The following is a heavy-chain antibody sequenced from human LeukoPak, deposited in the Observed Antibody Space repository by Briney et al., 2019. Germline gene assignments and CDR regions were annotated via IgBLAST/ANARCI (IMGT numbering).Heavy chain of an antibody. CDR2: IGSSGTTK. D-gene: IGHD6-13*01. CDR1: GFAFSSFS. V-gene: IGHV3-48*01. J-gene: IGHJ4*02. CDR3: AKIVGYSSSWYMTRKYYFDY. Sequence: GGSLRLSCAASGFAFSSFSVNWVRQAPGKGLEWISYIGSSGTTKSYADSVKGRFTISRDNSKNTLYLQMNSLRAEDTAVYYCAKIVGYSSSWYMTRKYYFDYWGQGTLVTVSS.